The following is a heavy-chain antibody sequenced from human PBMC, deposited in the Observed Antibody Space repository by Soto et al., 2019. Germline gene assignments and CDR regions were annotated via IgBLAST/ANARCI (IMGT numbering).Heavy chain of an antibody. CDR2: IKSNTDVGTT. V-gene: IGHV3-15*01. CDR1: GFTFNNAW. Sequence: EVQLVESGGGLVKPGGSLRLSCAASGFTFNNAWMSWVRQVPGRGLEWVGRIKSNTDVGTTCAPVNGRSSISRDDSKNMLFLQMNSLKTEDTAVYYCTADVPGEGAGEFDYWGQGTLVTVSS. J-gene: IGHJ4*02. D-gene: IGHD3-16*01. CDR3: TADVPGEGAGEFDY.